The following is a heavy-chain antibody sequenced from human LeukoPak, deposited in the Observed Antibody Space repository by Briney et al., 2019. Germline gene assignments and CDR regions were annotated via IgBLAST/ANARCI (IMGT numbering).Heavy chain of an antibody. D-gene: IGHD5-18*01. CDR3: ARVVEYSYGGFDY. Sequence: PGGSLRLSCAASGFTFDDYAMHWVRQAPGKGLEWVSLISGDGGSTYYADSVKGRFTISRDNSKNSLYLQMNSLRAEDTALYYCARVVEYSYGGFDYWGQGTLVTVSS. CDR1: GFTFDDYA. V-gene: IGHV3-43*02. J-gene: IGHJ4*02. CDR2: ISGDGGST.